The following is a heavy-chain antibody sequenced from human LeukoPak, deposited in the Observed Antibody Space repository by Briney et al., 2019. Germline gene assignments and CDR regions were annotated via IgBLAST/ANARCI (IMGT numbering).Heavy chain of an antibody. D-gene: IGHD3-10*01. CDR3: GIGAVLIEYGESYYYGMDV. CDR1: GYTFTSYY. Sequence: SLKVSCKASGYTFTSYYMHWVRRAPGQGLEWMGIINPSGGSTSYAQKFQGRVTMTRDTPTSTVYMELSSLRSDYTVVTCCGIGAVLIEYGESYYYGMDVWGQGTTVTVSS. CDR2: INPSGGST. J-gene: IGHJ6*02. V-gene: IGHV1-46*01.